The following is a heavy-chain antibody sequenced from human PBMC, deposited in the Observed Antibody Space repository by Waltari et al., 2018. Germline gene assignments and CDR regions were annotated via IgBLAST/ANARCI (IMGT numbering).Heavy chain of an antibody. Sequence: EVQLVESGGGLVQPGGSLRLSCAASGFTFSSYWRSWVRQAPGKGLEWVANIKQDGSEKYYVDSVKGRFTISRDNAKNSLYLQMNSLRAEDTAVYYCARWRVAGQFDYWGQGTLVTVSS. J-gene: IGHJ4*02. CDR1: GFTFSSYW. CDR2: IKQDGSEK. CDR3: ARWRVAGQFDY. V-gene: IGHV3-7*01. D-gene: IGHD6-19*01.